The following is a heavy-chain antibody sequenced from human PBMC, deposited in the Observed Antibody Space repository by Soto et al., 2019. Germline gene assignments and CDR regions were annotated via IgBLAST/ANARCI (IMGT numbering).Heavy chain of an antibody. V-gene: IGHV4-4*02. CDR2: VSQRGGT. D-gene: IGHD1-1*01. CDR3: AKHVTDSGTRGYDS. J-gene: IGHJ5*02. Sequence: QVQLQESGPGLVSPSGTLSLTCAVSGGPITYWLSWVRQSPGKGLEWIGEVSQRGGTNYIPSLKSRVTISXXXXRXXXXLXXXXXXXXXXXXXXCAKHVTDSGTRGYDSWGQGILVTVSS. CDR1: GGPITYW.